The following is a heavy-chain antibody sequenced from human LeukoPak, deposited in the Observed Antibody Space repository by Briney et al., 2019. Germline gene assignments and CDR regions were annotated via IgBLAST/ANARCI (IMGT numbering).Heavy chain of an antibody. CDR1: GGSISSSSYY. CDR2: IYYSGGT. J-gene: IGHJ4*02. Sequence: SGTLSLTCTVSGGSISSSSYYWGWIRQPPGKGLEWIGSIYYSGGTYYNPSLKSRVTISVDTSKNQFSLKLSSVTAADTAVYYCARDYYDSSGYYHAPYYWGQGTLVTVSS. D-gene: IGHD3-22*01. V-gene: IGHV4-39*07. CDR3: ARDYYDSSGYYHAPYY.